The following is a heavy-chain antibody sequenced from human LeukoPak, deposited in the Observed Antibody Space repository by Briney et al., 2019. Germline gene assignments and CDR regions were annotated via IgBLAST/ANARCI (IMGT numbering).Heavy chain of an antibody. CDR1: GYTFTSYN. V-gene: IGHV1-8*01. D-gene: IGHD4-23*01. CDR3: ACAKTLRIPLIPWIQYGGRFDP. J-gene: IGHJ5*02. CDR2: TNPNGGNT. Sequence: ASVPVTCKASGYTFTSYNINWVRQANGQGLEWMGWTNPNGGNTGYAQKFQGRVTMTRNTSIRTDYMELNNQRSEETAGYLFACAKTLRIPLIPWIQYGGRFDPWGQGALVTVSS.